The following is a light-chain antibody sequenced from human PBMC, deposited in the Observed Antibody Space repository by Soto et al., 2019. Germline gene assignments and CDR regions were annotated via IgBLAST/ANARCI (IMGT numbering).Light chain of an antibody. CDR2: TNN. J-gene: IGLJ1*01. CDR1: TSNIESHS. Sequence: QSALTQPPSASGTPGQRIVISCSGSTSNIESHSVNWFQQVPGTAPKLLIITNNQRPSGVPARFSGSKSGASASLAISGLQSEDEATYYCATWDDSRKGVFGTGTKVTV. V-gene: IGLV1-44*01. CDR3: ATWDDSRKGV.